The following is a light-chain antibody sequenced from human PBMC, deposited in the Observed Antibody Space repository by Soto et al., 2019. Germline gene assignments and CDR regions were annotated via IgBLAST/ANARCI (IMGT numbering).Light chain of an antibody. V-gene: IGKV3-20*01. CDR2: GAS. J-gene: IGKJ1*01. CDR1: QSVSSSY. CDR3: QQYGSSPGM. Sequence: EIVLTQSPGTLSLSPGERATLSCRASQSVSSSYLAWYQQKPGQAPRLLIYGASSRATAIPDRFSGSGSGTDFTLTISRLEPEDFAVYYCQQYGSSPGMFGQGTKVEIK.